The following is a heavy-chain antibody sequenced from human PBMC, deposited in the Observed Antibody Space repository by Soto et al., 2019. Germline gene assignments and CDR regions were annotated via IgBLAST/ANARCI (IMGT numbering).Heavy chain of an antibody. J-gene: IGHJ4*02. CDR1: GFTFSSYG. CDR2: ISYDGSNK. V-gene: IGHV3-30*03. CDR3: AAWGYCDYVGAWTPGGDY. Sequence: QVQLVESGGGVVQPGRSLRLSCAASGFTFSSYGMHWVRQAPGKGLEWVAVISYDGSNKYYADSVKGRFTISRDNSKNTLYLQMNSLRAEDTAVYYCAAWGYCDYVGAWTPGGDYWGQGTLVTVSS. D-gene: IGHD4-17*01.